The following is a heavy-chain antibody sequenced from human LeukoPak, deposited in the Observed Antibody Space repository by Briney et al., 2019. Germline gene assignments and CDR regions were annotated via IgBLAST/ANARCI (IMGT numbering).Heavy chain of an antibody. V-gene: IGHV4-34*01. CDR3: ASSPLEVVPAAMFDY. CDR1: GGSFSGYY. Sequence: SETLSLTCAVYGGSFSGYYWSWIRQPPGKGLEWIGEINHSGSTNYNPSLKSRVTISVDTSKNQFSLKLSSVTAADTAVYYCASSPLEVVPAAMFDYWGQGTLVTVSS. J-gene: IGHJ4*02. D-gene: IGHD2-2*01. CDR2: INHSGST.